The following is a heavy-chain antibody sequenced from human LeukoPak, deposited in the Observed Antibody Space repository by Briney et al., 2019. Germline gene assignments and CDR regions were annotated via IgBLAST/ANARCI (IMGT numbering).Heavy chain of an antibody. CDR2: IKQDGSEK. V-gene: IGHV3-7*01. CDR1: GFTFSSYW. J-gene: IGHJ3*02. D-gene: IGHD3-3*01. Sequence: EGSLRLSCAASGFTFSSYWMSWVRQAPGKGLEWVANIKQDGSEKYYVDSVKGRFTISRDNAKNSLYLQMNSLRAEDTAVYYRARWCSMGTVLRFLEWHAFDIWGQGTMVTVSS. CDR3: ARWCSMGTVLRFLEWHAFDI.